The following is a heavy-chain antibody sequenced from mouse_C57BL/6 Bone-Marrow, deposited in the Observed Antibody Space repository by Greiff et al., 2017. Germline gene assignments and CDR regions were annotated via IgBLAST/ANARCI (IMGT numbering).Heavy chain of an antibody. J-gene: IGHJ3*01. V-gene: IGHV1-81*01. Sequence: QVQLKESGAELARPGASVKLSCKASGYTFTSYGISWVKQRTGQGLEWIGEIYPRSGNTYYNEKFKGKATLTADKSSSTAYMELRSLTSEDSAVYFCARKTTVVVRGAWFAYWGQGTLVTVSA. CDR3: ARKTTVVVRGAWFAY. D-gene: IGHD1-1*01. CDR2: IYPRSGNT. CDR1: GYTFTSYG.